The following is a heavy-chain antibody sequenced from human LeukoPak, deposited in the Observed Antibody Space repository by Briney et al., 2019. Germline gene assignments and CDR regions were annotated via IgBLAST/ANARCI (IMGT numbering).Heavy chain of an antibody. Sequence: ASVKVSCKASGYTFTGYYMHWVRQAPGQGLEWMGWINPNSGGTNYAQKFQGRVTMTRDTSISTAYMELSRLRSDDTAVYYCARVSTLYDSSDYYLKYFDYWGQGTLVTVSS. J-gene: IGHJ4*02. CDR3: ARVSTLYDSSDYYLKYFDY. V-gene: IGHV1-2*02. CDR2: INPNSGGT. D-gene: IGHD3-22*01. CDR1: GYTFTGYY.